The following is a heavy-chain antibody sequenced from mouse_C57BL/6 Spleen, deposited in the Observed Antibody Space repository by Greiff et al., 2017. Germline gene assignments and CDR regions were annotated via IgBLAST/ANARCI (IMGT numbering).Heavy chain of an antibody. J-gene: IGHJ3*01. CDR1: GYTFTDYE. D-gene: IGHD5-5*01. Sequence: LVESGAELVRPGASVTLSCKASGYTFTDYEMHWVKQTPVHGLEWIGAIDPETGGTAYNQKFKGKAILTADKSSSTAYMELRSLTSEDSAVYYGTRSRDYLAWFAYWGQGTLVTVSA. V-gene: IGHV1-15*01. CDR3: TRSRDYLAWFAY. CDR2: IDPETGGT.